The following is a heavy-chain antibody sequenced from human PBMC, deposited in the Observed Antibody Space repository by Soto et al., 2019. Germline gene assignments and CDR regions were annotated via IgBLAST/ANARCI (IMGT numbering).Heavy chain of an antibody. CDR1: GGSISSSSYY. J-gene: IGHJ4*02. CDR2: IYYSEST. V-gene: IGHV4-39*01. CDR3: ARHKGGGYYDFWSGRGYFDY. Sequence: QLQLQESGPGLVKPSETLSLTCTVSGGSISSSSYYWGWIRQPPGKGLEWIGSIYYSESTYYNPSLKSRVTISVDASKNQFSLKRSSVTAADTAVYYCARHKGGGYYDFWSGRGYFDYWGQGTLVTVSS. D-gene: IGHD3-3*01.